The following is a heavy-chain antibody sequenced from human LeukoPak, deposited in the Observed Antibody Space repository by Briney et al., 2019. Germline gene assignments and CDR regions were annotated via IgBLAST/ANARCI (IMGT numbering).Heavy chain of an antibody. J-gene: IGHJ4*02. Sequence: GGSLRLSCAASGFTFSSYEMNWVRQAPGKGLEWVSYISSGGVTMYYADSVKGRFTISRDNAKNSLYLQMNSLRAEDTAVYYCAREPSPANADYWGQGTLVTVSS. CDR2: ISSGGVTM. V-gene: IGHV3-48*03. CDR1: GFTFSSYE. CDR3: AREPSPANADY.